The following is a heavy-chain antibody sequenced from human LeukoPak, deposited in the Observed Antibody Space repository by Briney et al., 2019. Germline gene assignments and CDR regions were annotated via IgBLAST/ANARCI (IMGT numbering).Heavy chain of an antibody. V-gene: IGHV4-38-2*02. CDR3: ARDMGATVN. CDR2: IYHSGST. J-gene: IGHJ4*02. CDR1: GYSISSGYY. Sequence: SETLSLTCTVSGYSISSGYYWGWIRQPPGKGLEWIGSIYHSGSTYYNPSLKSRVTISVDTSKNQFSLKLSSVTAADTAVYYCARDMGATVNWGQGTLVTVSS. D-gene: IGHD4-17*01.